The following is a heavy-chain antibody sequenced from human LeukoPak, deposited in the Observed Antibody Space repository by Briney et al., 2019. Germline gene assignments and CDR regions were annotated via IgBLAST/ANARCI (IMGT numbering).Heavy chain of an antibody. CDR1: GFTFSSYS. J-gene: IGHJ4*02. CDR2: ISSSSSYI. Sequence: GGSLRLSCAASGFTFSSYSMNWDRQAPGKGLEWVSSISSSSSYIYYADSVKGRFTISRDNAKNSLYLQMNSLRAEDTAVYYCARDFGSGSSYFDYWGQGTLVTVSS. CDR3: ARDFGSGSSYFDY. D-gene: IGHD1-26*01. V-gene: IGHV3-21*01.